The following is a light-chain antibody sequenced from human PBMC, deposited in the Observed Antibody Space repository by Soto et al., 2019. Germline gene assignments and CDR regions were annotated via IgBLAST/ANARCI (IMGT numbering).Light chain of an antibody. CDR2: RNN. CDR3: AAWDVSLSRV. V-gene: IGLV1-47*01. CDR1: SSNIGSNY. Sequence: QSVLTQPPSASGTPGQRVTISCSGSSSNIGSNYVYWYQQLPGTAPKLLIYRNNQRPSGVPDRFSGSKSGTSASLAISGLRSEDEADYYCAAWDVSLSRVFGTGTKVTVL. J-gene: IGLJ1*01.